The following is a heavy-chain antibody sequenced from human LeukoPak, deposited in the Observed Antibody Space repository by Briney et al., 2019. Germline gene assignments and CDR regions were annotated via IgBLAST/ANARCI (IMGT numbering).Heavy chain of an antibody. CDR3: ARDDIVVVPAALDV. J-gene: IGHJ6*04. CDR1: GGSFSGYY. Sequence: SETLSLTCAVYGGSFSGYYWSWIRQPPGKGLEWIGEINHSGSTNYNPSLKSRVTISVDTSKNQFSLKLSSVTAADTAVYYCARDDIVVVPAALDVWGKGTTVTVSS. CDR2: INHSGST. D-gene: IGHD2-2*01. V-gene: IGHV4-34*01.